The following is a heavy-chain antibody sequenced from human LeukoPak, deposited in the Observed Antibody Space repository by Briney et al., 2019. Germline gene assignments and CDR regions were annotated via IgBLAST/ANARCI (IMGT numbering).Heavy chain of an antibody. CDR3: ARDVEKDGGNWFDP. Sequence: GASVKVSCKASGGTFSSYAISWVRQAPGQGLEWMGWISAYNGNTNYAQKLQGRVTMTTDTSTSTAYMELRSLRSDDTAVYYCARDVEKDGGNWFDPWGQGTLVTVSS. CDR2: ISAYNGNT. D-gene: IGHD3-16*01. CDR1: GGTFSSYA. V-gene: IGHV1-18*01. J-gene: IGHJ5*02.